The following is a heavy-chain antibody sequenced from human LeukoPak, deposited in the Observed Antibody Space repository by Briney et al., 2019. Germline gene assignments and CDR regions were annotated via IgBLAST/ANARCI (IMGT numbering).Heavy chain of an antibody. J-gene: IGHJ4*02. CDR1: GFTFSSYG. D-gene: IGHD7-27*01. V-gene: IGHV3-30*02. Sequence: PGGSLRLSCAASGFTFSSYGMPWVRQAPGKGLEWVAFIRYDGSNKYYADSVKGRFTISRDNSKNTLYLQMNSLRAEDTAVYYCAKDPSLGIGYYFDYWGQGTLVTVSS. CDR2: IRYDGSNK. CDR3: AKDPSLGIGYYFDY.